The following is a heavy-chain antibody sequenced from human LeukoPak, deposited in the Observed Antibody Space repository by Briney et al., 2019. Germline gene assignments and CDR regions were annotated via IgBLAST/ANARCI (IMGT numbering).Heavy chain of an antibody. CDR2: ISGSGGST. CDR1: GFTFSSYG. D-gene: IGHD6-19*01. Sequence: PGGSLRLSCAASGFTFSSYGMHWVRQAPGKGLEWVSAISGSGGSTYYADSVKGRFTISRDNSKSTLYLQMNSLRAEDTAVYYCAKDPYDSSGWYAKPYYYYYMDVWGKGTTVTISS. J-gene: IGHJ6*03. V-gene: IGHV3-23*01. CDR3: AKDPYDSSGWYAKPYYYYYMDV.